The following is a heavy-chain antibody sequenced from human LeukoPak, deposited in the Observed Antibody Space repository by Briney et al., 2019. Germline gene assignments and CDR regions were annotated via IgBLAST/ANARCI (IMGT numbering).Heavy chain of an antibody. J-gene: IGHJ3*02. CDR3: AKDAGVAQGAFDI. Sequence: GGSLRLSCAASGFTFSSYGMHWVRHAPGKGLEWVAFIRYDGSNKYYADSVKGRFTISRDNSKNTLYLQMNSLRAEDTAVYYCAKDAGVAQGAFDIWGQGTMVTVSS. CDR2: IRYDGSNK. V-gene: IGHV3-30*02. CDR1: GFTFSSYG. D-gene: IGHD7-27*01.